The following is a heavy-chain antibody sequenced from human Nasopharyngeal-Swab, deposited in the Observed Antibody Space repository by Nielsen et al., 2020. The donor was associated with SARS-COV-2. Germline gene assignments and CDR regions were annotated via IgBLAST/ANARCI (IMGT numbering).Heavy chain of an antibody. J-gene: IGHJ1*01. D-gene: IGHD6-13*01. Sequence: GGSLRLSCAASGLTFSNYAMSWVRQAPGKGLEWVSSISGSVGSTYYADSVKGRFTISRDNSKNTLSLQMNSLRAEDTAVYYCAKDGEEQQLVRYFQHWGQGTLVTVSS. CDR2: ISGSVGST. CDR3: AKDGEEQQLVRYFQH. V-gene: IGHV3-23*01. CDR1: GLTFSNYA.